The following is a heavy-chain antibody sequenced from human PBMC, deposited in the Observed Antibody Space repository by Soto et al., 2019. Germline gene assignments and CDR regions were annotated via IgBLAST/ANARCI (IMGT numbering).Heavy chain of an antibody. V-gene: IGHV3-23*01. CDR3: ARFARIGYCDSTHCFPGYFDP. J-gene: IGHJ5*02. CDR2: ISASARGSATAT. D-gene: IGHD2-15*01. Sequence: DVQLLESGGGLVQPGGSLRLSCGASGFTFSSYAMSWLRQAPGKGLEWVSVISASARGSATATYYADSVKGRFATSRDNFQNTLFLQMNNLRAEDTAVYYCARFARIGYCDSTHCFPGYFDPWGQGTLVTVSS. CDR1: GFTFSSYA.